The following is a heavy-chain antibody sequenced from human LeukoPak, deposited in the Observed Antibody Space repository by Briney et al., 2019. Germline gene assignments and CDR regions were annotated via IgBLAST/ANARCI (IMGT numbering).Heavy chain of an antibody. V-gene: IGHV3-21*01. Sequence: GGSLRLSCAASGFTFSSYSMNWVRQAPGKGLEWVSSISSSSSYIYYADSVKGRFTISRDNAKNSLYLQMNSLRAEDTAVYYCARERRITIFGVVKGPSAEMEVWGKGTTVTVSS. CDR1: GFTFSSYS. CDR2: ISSSSSYI. D-gene: IGHD3-3*01. J-gene: IGHJ6*04. CDR3: ARERRITIFGVVKGPSAEMEV.